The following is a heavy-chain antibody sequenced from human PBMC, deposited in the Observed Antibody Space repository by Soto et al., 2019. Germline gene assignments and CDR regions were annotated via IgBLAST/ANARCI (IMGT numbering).Heavy chain of an antibody. J-gene: IGHJ4*02. D-gene: IGHD3-10*01. V-gene: IGHV4-31*03. CDR2: IYYSGST. Sequence: QVQLQESGPGLVKPSQTLSLTCTVSGGSISSGGYYWSWIRQHPGKGLEWIGYIYYSGSTYYNPSLKRRVTISLATSKNQFPLKLSSVTAADTAVYYWAGGFEDGPFPRIWYWGQGTLVTVSS. CDR1: GGSISSGGYY. CDR3: AGGFEDGPFPRIWY.